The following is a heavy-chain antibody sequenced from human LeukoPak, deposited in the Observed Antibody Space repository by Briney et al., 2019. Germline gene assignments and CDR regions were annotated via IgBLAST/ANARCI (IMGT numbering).Heavy chain of an antibody. CDR2: IKQDGSEK. Sequence: PGGSLRLSCAASGFTFSSYGMSWVRQAPGKGLEWVANIKQDGSEKYYVDPVKGRFTISRDNAKNSLYLQMNSLRAEDTAVYYCARMTGIAGDRDYFDYWGQGTLVTVSS. CDR3: ARMTGIAGDRDYFDY. CDR1: GFTFSSYG. V-gene: IGHV3-7*01. D-gene: IGHD6-13*01. J-gene: IGHJ4*02.